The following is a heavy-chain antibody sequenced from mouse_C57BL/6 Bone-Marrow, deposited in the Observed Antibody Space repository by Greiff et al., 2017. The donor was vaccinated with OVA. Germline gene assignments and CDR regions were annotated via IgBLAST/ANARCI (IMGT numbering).Heavy chain of an antibody. CDR2: ISNLAYSI. V-gene: IGHV5-15*01. CDR1: GFTFSDYG. J-gene: IGHJ4*01. CDR3: GRGPPMDY. Sequence: VQLQQSGGGLVQPGGSLKLSCAASGFTFSDYGMAWVRQAPRQGPEWVAFISNLAYSIYYADTVTGRFTISRANAKNTLYLELSSLRSEDTAMYYCGRGPPMDYWGQGTSVTVSS.